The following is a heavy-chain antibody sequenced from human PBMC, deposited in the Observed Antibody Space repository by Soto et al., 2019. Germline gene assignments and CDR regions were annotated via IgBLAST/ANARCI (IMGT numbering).Heavy chain of an antibody. CDR1: GFSLSAYGVR. J-gene: IGHJ5*02. Sequence: QITLTESGPTLVKPTQTLTLTCSFSGFSLSAYGVRVIWFRQPPGETLEWLALIHWNDDKRYSPYLKSRLTITKDTSKNQVVITLTNLDPLATGTYFCAHTKDSSGFLTSWGQGILVTVSS. CDR2: IHWNDDK. CDR3: AHTKDSSGFLTS. D-gene: IGHD3-22*01. V-gene: IGHV2-5*01.